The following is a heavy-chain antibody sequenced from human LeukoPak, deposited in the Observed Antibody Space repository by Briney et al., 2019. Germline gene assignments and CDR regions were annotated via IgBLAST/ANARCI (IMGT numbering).Heavy chain of an antibody. D-gene: IGHD3-22*01. Sequence: ASVKVSCKASGYTFTGYYMYWVRQAPGQGLEWMGWINPNSGGTNYAQKFQGRVTMTRDTSISTAYMELSRLRSDDTAVYYCARSMMIVVVMPNYWGQGTLVTVSS. J-gene: IGHJ4*02. CDR2: INPNSGGT. V-gene: IGHV1-2*02. CDR3: ARSMMIVVVMPNY. CDR1: GYTFTGYY.